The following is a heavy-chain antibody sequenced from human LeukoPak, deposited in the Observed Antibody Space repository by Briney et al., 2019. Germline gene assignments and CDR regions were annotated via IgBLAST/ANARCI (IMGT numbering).Heavy chain of an antibody. CDR2: IYYSGNT. CDR1: GGSTSSGNYY. D-gene: IGHD3-3*01. V-gene: IGHV4-39*01. CDR3: ARLGAGPTYYDFWSGYSSFYFGY. J-gene: IGHJ4*02. Sequence: SETLSLTCTVSGGSTSSGNYYWGWIRQPPGKGLEWIGGIYYSGNTYYNPSLKSRVTISVDTSKNQFSLKLSSVTAADTAVYYCARLGAGPTYYDFWSGYSSFYFGYWGQGTLVTVSS.